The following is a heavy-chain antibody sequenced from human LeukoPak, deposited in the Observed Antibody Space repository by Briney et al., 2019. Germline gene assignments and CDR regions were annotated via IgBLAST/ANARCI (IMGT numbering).Heavy chain of an antibody. V-gene: IGHV4-59*08. D-gene: IGHD2-8*01. CDR2: MYYSGST. J-gene: IGHJ3*02. CDR1: GGSISSYC. CDR3: AGLYNNGYAAFDI. Sequence: PSETLSLTCTVSGGSISSYCWSWIRQPPGKGLEWIGHMYYSGSTYYSPSLKSRVTISLGTSKTHFSLKLSSVTAADTAVYYCAGLYNNGYAAFDIWGQGTMVTVSS.